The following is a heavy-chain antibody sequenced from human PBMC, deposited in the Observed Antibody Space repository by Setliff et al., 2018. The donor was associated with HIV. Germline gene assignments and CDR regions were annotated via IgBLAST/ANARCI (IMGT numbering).Heavy chain of an antibody. V-gene: IGHV3-48*01. Sequence: SCAASGFTFSYYSMNWVRQAPGKGLEWLSYISSSSDTIYYADSVKGRFTISRDNAKNSLSLQMNSLRAEDTAVYYWARGVGVAAHNWFDPWGQGTLVTVSS. J-gene: IGHJ5*02. CDR1: GFTFSYYS. CDR2: ISSSSDTI. D-gene: IGHD2-15*01. CDR3: ARGVGVAAHNWFDP.